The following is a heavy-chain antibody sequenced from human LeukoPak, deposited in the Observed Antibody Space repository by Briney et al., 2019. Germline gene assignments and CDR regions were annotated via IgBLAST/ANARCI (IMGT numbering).Heavy chain of an antibody. V-gene: IGHV1-69*02. D-gene: IGHD2-2*01. CDR1: GGTFSSYT. CDR2: IIPILGIA. J-gene: IGHJ4*02. Sequence: SVKVSCKASGGTFSSYTISSVRQAPGQGLEWMGRIIPILGIANYAQKFQGRVTITADKSTSTAYMELSSLRSEDTAVYYCARADCSSTSCFYYFDYWGQGTLVTVSS. CDR3: ARADCSSTSCFYYFDY.